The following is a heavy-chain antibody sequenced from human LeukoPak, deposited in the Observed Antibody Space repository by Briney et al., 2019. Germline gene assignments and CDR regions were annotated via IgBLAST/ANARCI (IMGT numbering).Heavy chain of an antibody. Sequence: PGGSLRLSCAASGFTFDSYGMSWVRQAPGKGLEWVSGVSGSGGSAYYADSVKGRFTISRDNSKNTLYLQMNSLRAEDTAVYYCAKWAQMATVLFDYWGQGTLVTVSS. CDR1: GFTFDSYG. V-gene: IGHV3-23*01. CDR2: VSGSGGSA. CDR3: AKWAQMATVLFDY. J-gene: IGHJ4*02. D-gene: IGHD5-24*01.